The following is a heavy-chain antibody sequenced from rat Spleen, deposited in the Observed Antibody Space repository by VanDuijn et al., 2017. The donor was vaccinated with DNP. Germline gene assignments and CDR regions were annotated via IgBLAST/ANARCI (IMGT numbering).Heavy chain of an antibody. J-gene: IGHJ4*01. CDR3: ARYYGYNYYAMDA. Sequence: QVQLEESGPGLVQSSQTLSLTCIVSGFSLANYGVSWVRQPPGKGLEWMGVIWSNGGTDYNSAIKSRLSISRDTSKSQVFLKMNSLQTEDTAMYFCARYYGYNYYAMDAWGQGTSVTVSS. D-gene: IGHD1-9*01. CDR2: IWSNGGT. V-gene: IGHV2-47*01. CDR1: GFSLANYG.